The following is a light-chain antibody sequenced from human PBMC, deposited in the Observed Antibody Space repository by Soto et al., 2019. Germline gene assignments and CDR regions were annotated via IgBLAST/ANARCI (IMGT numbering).Light chain of an antibody. CDR2: QDS. J-gene: IGLJ1*01. Sequence: SSELTQPPSVSVSPGQTASITCSGDKLGDKYACWYQQKPGQSPVLVIYQDSKRPSGIPERFSGSNSGNPATLTISGTQAMDEADYSCQAWDSRTGVFGTGTKLTVL. V-gene: IGLV3-1*01. CDR1: KLGDKY. CDR3: QAWDSRTGV.